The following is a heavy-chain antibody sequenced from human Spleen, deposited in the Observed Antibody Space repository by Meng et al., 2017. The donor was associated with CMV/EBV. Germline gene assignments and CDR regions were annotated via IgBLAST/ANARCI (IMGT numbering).Heavy chain of an antibody. J-gene: IGHJ4*02. CDR2: INHSGST. CDR3: ARLERAPYYDYWSGHGN. Sequence: SETLSLTCAVYGGSFSGYSWSWIRQPPGKGLEWIGEINHSGSTNYNPSLKSRVIISVDTSKNQFSLKLSSVTAADTAVYYCARLERAPYYDYWSGHGNWGQGTLVTVSS. CDR1: GGSFSGYS. V-gene: IGHV4-34*01. D-gene: IGHD3-3*01.